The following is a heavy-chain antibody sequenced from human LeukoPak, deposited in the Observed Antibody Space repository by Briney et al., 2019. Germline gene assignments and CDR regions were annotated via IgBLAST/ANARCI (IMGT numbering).Heavy chain of an antibody. CDR2: IFSGGST. CDR1: GLTVITNY. J-gene: IGHJ3*01. V-gene: IGHV3-53*01. D-gene: IGHD3-16*01. Sequence: QSGGSLRLSCAASGLTVITNYMTWVRQAPGEGLEWVSVIFSGGSTYYSDSVKGRFTISRDNSKKTLYLQMNSLKADDTAVYYCAMGDDAFDLWGQGTMVTVSS. CDR3: AMGDDAFDL.